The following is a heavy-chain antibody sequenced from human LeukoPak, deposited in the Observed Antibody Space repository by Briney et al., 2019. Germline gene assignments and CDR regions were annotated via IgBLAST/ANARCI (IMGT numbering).Heavy chain of an antibody. D-gene: IGHD3-22*01. V-gene: IGHV5-51*01. CDR1: GYSFSNYW. CDR3: ARGSRVFAHYDSSGYYSAFDI. CDR2: IYPGEYDI. J-gene: IGHJ3*02. Sequence: PGESLKISCKGSGYSFSNYWIGWVRQMPGKGLEWMGIIYPGEYDIRYSPSFQGQVTISADKSISTAYLQCSSLKASDTAMYYCARGSRVFAHYDSSGYYSAFDIWGQGTMVTVSS.